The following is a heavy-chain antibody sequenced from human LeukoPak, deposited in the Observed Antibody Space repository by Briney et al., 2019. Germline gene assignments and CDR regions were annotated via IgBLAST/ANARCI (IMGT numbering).Heavy chain of an antibody. V-gene: IGHV1-24*01. J-gene: IGHJ4*02. CDR3: ATPLGATTGVTLYY. D-gene: IGHD1-26*01. CDR1: GYTLTELS. Sequence: ASVTVSCKVSGYTLTELSMHWVRQAPGKGLEWMGGFDPEDGETIYAQKFQGRVTMTEDTSTDTAYMELSSLRSEDTAVYYCATPLGATTGVTLYYWGQGTLVTVSS. CDR2: FDPEDGET.